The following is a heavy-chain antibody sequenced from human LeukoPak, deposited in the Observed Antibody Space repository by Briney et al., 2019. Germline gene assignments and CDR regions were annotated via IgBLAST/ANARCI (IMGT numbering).Heavy chain of an antibody. Sequence: TGGSTYYADSVKGRFTISRDNSKNTLYLQMNSLRAEETAVYYCARVGYTSGWFRYWGQGTLLTVSS. D-gene: IGHD6-19*01. V-gene: IGHV3-66*01. J-gene: IGHJ4*02. CDR3: ARVGYTSGWFRY. CDR2: TGGST.